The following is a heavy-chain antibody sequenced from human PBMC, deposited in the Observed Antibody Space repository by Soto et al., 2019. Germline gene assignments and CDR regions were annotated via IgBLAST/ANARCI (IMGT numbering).Heavy chain of an antibody. CDR3: VHRRDGYNSAFFDY. CDR1: GGTFSSYA. CDR2: IIRIFHTP. J-gene: IGHJ4*02. Sequence: SVKVSCKASGGTFSSYAFSWVRQAPVQGLEWMGGIIRIFHTPTYAQKFQGRVTITADESTSTAYMELISLRSDDTAVYYCVHRRDGYNSAFFDYWGQGTLVTVSS. V-gene: IGHV1-69*01. D-gene: IGHD5-12*01.